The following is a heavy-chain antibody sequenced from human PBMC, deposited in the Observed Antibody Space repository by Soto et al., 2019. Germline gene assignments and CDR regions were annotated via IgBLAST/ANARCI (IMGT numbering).Heavy chain of an antibody. CDR3: VKDGGTLPNVVNLPFDF. CDR2: ISTDGTEK. CDR1: GFTFSSYV. Sequence: VQLVESGGGVAQPGESLRLSCVASGFTFSSYVIHWVRQAPGKGLEWVALISTDGTEKHYPGSVRGRFTISRDNSKNPLYLQMNRLRTEEKAGYYCVKDGGTLPNVVNLPFDFWGQGTKVTVSS. V-gene: IGHV3-30*14. J-gene: IGHJ3*01. D-gene: IGHD3-22*01.